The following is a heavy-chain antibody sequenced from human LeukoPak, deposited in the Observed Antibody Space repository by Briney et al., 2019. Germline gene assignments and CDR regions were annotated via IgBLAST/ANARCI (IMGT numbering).Heavy chain of an antibody. D-gene: IGHD1-1*01. CDR2: IYYSGHT. CDR3: ARVGWTQLKFVFDP. V-gene: IGHV4-39*07. CDR1: GDSISTNVYY. Sequence: SETLSLTCAVSGDSISTNVYYWGWIRQPPGKGLEWIGSIYYSGHTYYNESLKSRVTLSIDRSKNQFSLRLSSVTAADTAMYYCARVGWTQLKFVFDPWGLGTVVSVSS. J-gene: IGHJ5*02.